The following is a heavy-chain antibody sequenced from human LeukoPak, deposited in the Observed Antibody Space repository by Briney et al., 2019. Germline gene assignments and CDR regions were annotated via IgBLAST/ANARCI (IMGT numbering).Heavy chain of an antibody. CDR2: ISYSGST. CDR3: ARHLDP. Sequence: SETLSLTCAVYGGSFSGYYWSWIRQPPRKGLEWIGYISYSGSTNYNPSLKSRVTISVDTSKNQFSLKLSSVTAADTAVYYCARHLDPWGQGTLVTVSS. J-gene: IGHJ5*02. V-gene: IGHV4-59*08. CDR1: GGSFSGYY.